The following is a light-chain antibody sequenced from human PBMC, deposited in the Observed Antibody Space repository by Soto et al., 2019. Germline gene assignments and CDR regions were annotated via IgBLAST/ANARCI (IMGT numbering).Light chain of an antibody. Sequence: QSALTQPASVSGSPGQSITISCTGTSSDVGGYNSVSWYQQHPGKAPKLIIYDVSNRPSGVSNRFSGSKSGNTASLTISGLQAEDEADYYCSSYTSSSSVVFGGGTQLTVL. CDR2: DVS. J-gene: IGLJ2*01. CDR1: SSDVGGYNS. CDR3: SSYTSSSSVV. V-gene: IGLV2-14*01.